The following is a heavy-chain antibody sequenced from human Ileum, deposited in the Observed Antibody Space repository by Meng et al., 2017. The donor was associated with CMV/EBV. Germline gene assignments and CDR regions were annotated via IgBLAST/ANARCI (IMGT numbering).Heavy chain of an antibody. CDR1: GVSISTKNW. CDR2: IYHTGRT. CDR3: ARDSSGDDWGSY. V-gene: IGHV4-4*02. J-gene: IGHJ4*01. D-gene: IGHD5-12*01. Sequence: CAVFGVSISTKNWWTWVRQPPGKGLEWIGEIYHTGRTHSNPSLNSRLIISVDKSKNEVSLKLISATAADTAIYYCARDSSGDDWGSYWGHGALVTVSS.